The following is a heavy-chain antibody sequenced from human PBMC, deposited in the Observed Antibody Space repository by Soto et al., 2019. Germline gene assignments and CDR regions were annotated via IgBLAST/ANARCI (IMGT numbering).Heavy chain of an antibody. CDR2: INHSGST. Sequence: QVQLQQWGAGLLKPSETLSLTCAVYGGSFSGYYWSWIRQPPGKGLEWIGEINHSGSTNYNPSLKIRVTISVDTSKNQFSLKLSSVTAADTAVYYCARGISITMIVVVNTPYYFDYGGQGTLVTVSS. V-gene: IGHV4-34*01. CDR3: ARGISITMIVVVNTPYYFDY. J-gene: IGHJ4*02. CDR1: GGSFSGYY. D-gene: IGHD3-22*01.